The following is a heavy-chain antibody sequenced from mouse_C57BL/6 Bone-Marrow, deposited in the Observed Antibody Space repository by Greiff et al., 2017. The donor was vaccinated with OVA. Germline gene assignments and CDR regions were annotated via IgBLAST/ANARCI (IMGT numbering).Heavy chain of an antibody. V-gene: IGHV1-64*01. CDR1: GYTFTSYW. J-gene: IGHJ3*01. D-gene: IGHD1-1*01. CDR2: IHPNSGST. Sequence: QVQLQQPGAELVKPGASVKLSCKASGYTFTSYWMHWVKQRPGQGLEWIGMIHPNSGSTNYNEKFKSKATLTVDKSSSTAYMQLSSLTSEDSAVYYCANTYYYGSSLFAYWGQGTLVTVSA. CDR3: ANTYYYGSSLFAY.